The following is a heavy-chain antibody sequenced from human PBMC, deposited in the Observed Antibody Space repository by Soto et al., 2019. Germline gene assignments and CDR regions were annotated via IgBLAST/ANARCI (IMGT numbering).Heavy chain of an antibody. V-gene: IGHV1-69*12. CDR3: ARDGDPQSAFWSGPLGGGRFDP. J-gene: IGHJ5*02. D-gene: IGHD3-3*01. CDR2: IVPMFGTA. Sequence: QVQLVQSGAEVKKPGSSVNVLCKTSGGTFGNSAVTWVRQAPGQGLEWLGGIVPMFGTANYAQKFQGRVTITADESTITAYMELNSLKTDDTAVYYCARDGDPQSAFWSGPLGGGRFDPWGQGTLVTVSS. CDR1: GGTFGNSA.